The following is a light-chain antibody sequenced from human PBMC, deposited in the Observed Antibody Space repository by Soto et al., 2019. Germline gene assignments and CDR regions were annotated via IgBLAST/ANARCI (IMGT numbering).Light chain of an antibody. V-gene: IGLV2-23*01. CDR2: EGN. J-gene: IGLJ1*01. Sequence: QSVLTQPASVSGSPGQSITISCTGTSSDVGSYNLVSWFQQHPGKAPKLMIYEGNKRPSGVSTRFSGSKSGNTASLTISGLQAEDEADYYCCSYAGSSTYVFGTGTKLTVL. CDR1: SSDVGSYNL. CDR3: CSYAGSSTYV.